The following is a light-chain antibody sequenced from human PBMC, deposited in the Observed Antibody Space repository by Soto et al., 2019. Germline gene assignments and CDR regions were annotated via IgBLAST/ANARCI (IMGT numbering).Light chain of an antibody. J-gene: IGLJ1*01. CDR1: SSNIGAGYD. CDR3: QSYDSSLRANYV. CDR2: GNS. Sequence: QSVLTQPPSVSGAPGQRVTISCTASSSNIGAGYDVHWYQQLPGTAPKLLIYGNSNRPSGVPDRFSGSKSGTSASLAITGLQAEDEAVYYCQSYDSSLRANYVVGTGTKVTVL. V-gene: IGLV1-40*01.